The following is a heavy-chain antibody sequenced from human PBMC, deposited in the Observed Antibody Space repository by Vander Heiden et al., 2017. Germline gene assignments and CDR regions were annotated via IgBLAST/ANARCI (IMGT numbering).Heavy chain of an antibody. CDR3: VRWVISGTHYFDY. D-gene: IGHD1-26*01. CDR1: GFTFSSYS. Sequence: EVQLVESGGSLVQHGGSQCLRHPCAASGFTFSSYSMNWVRQAPGKGLEWVSYIRGTGGTIHYADSVKGRFTISTDNAMNSLYLQMNSLSAEDTAVCCCVRWVISGTHYFDYWGQGTLVTVSS. CDR2: IRGTGGTI. V-gene: IGHV3-48*01. J-gene: IGHJ4*02.